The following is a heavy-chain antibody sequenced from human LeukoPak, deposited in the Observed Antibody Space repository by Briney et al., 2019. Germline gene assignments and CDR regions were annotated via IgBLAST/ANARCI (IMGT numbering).Heavy chain of an antibody. J-gene: IGHJ6*02. CDR1: GGTFSSYA. V-gene: IGHV1-69*04. CDR3: ARRLGYSGYDSNYYYYYGMDV. CDR2: IIPILGIA. Sequence: GSSVKVSCKASGGTFSSYAISWVRRAPGQGLEWMGRIIPILGIANYAQKFQGRVTITADKSTSTAYMELSSLRSEDTAVYYCARRLGYSGYDSNYYYYYGMDVWGQGTTVTVSS. D-gene: IGHD5-12*01.